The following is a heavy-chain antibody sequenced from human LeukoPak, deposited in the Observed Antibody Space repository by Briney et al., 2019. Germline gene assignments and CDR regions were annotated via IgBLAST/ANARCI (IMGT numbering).Heavy chain of an antibody. CDR2: IYYSGST. CDR1: GGSISSSSYY. CDR3: AREGGSSSWDYYYYYMDV. J-gene: IGHJ6*03. V-gene: IGHV4-39*07. D-gene: IGHD6-13*01. Sequence: PSETLSLTCTVSGGSISSSSYYWGWIRQPPGEGLEWIGSIYYSGSTYYNPSLKSRVTISVDTSKNQFSLKLSSVTAADTAVYYCAREGGSSSWDYYYYYMDVWGKGTTVTVSS.